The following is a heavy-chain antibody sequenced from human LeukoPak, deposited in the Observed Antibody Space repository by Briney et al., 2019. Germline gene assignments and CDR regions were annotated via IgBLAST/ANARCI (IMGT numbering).Heavy chain of an antibody. Sequence: PSETLSLTCTVSGGSISRYYWSWIRQPAGKGLEWIGRLSASGSTNYNPSLKSRVTMLVDMSKNQFTLWLTSVTAADTAVYYCARGPSLQAGTGLDYWGQGTLVTVSS. CDR1: GGSISRYY. D-gene: IGHD6-13*01. CDR3: ARGPSLQAGTGLDY. CDR2: LSASGST. J-gene: IGHJ4*02. V-gene: IGHV4-4*07.